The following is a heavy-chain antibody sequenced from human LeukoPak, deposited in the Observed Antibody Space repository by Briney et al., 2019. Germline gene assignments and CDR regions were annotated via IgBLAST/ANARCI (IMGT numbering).Heavy chain of an antibody. D-gene: IGHD3-3*01. V-gene: IGHV3-23*01. Sequence: GGSLRLSCAASGFAFSSYAMSWVRQAPGKGLEWVSAISGSGGSTYYADSVKGRFTISRDNSKNTLYLQMNSLRAEDTAVYYCAKRLRITIFGDNDPWGQGTLVTVSS. J-gene: IGHJ5*02. CDR2: ISGSGGST. CDR3: AKRLRITIFGDNDP. CDR1: GFAFSSYA.